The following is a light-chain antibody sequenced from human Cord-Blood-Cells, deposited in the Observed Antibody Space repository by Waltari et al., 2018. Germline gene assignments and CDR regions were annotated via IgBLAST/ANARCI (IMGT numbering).Light chain of an antibody. J-gene: IGKJ5*01. CDR2: DAS. CDR3: QQRSNWPIT. V-gene: IGKV3-11*01. Sequence: EIVLTQSPATLSLSPGERATISCRASQSVTSYFAWYQQKPGQAPSLLIYDASNRATVIPAGFSGSGAGTDVTLTISSLEPEDFAVYYCQQRSNWPITFGQGTRLEIK. CDR1: QSVTSY.